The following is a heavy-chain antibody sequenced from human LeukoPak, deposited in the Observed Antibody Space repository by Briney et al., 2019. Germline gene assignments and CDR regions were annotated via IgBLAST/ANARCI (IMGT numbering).Heavy chain of an antibody. J-gene: IGHJ3*02. CDR2: TNPNSGNT. Sequence: GASVKVSCKASGYTFTSYDINWVRQATGQGLEGMGWTNPNSGNTGYAQKFQGRVTITRNTSISTAYMELSSLRSEDTAVYYCATTGGSYGDAFDIWGQGTMVTVSS. D-gene: IGHD1-26*01. CDR3: ATTGGSYGDAFDI. CDR1: GYTFTSYD. V-gene: IGHV1-8*03.